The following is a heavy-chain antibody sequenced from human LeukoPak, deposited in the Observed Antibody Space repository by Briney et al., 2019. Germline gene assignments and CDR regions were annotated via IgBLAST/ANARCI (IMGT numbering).Heavy chain of an antibody. J-gene: IGHJ5*02. V-gene: IGHV1-18*01. CDR1: GYTFTTYA. D-gene: IGHD6-13*01. CDR3: ARVAAAFNWFDP. Sequence: AASVKVSCKTSGYTFTTYAISWVRQAPGQGLEWMGWISAYNGNTNYAQKLQGRVTMTTDTSTSTAYMELRSLRSDDTAVYYCARVAAAFNWFDPWGQGTLVTVSS. CDR2: ISAYNGNT.